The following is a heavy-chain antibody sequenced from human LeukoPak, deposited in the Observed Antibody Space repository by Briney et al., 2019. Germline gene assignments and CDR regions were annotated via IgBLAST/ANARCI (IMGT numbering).Heavy chain of an antibody. D-gene: IGHD6-13*01. CDR2: IRYDGSNK. Sequence: GGSLRLSCAASVFTFSSYGMHWVRQAPGKGLEWVAFIRYDGSNKYYADSVKGRFTISRDNSNNTLYLQMNSLRAEDTAVYYCVFFGAAAGTDYFDYWGQGTLVTVSS. V-gene: IGHV3-30*02. J-gene: IGHJ4*02. CDR3: VFFGAAAGTDYFDY. CDR1: VFTFSSYG.